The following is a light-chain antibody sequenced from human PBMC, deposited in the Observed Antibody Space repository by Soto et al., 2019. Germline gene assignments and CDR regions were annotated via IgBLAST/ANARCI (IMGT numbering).Light chain of an antibody. CDR2: DAS. CDR3: QHHDNLPPT. J-gene: IGKJ4*01. Sequence: DIQMTQSPSSLSASVGDRVTITCQASQDISNFLNWYQQKPGKAPKLLIYDASNLETGVPSRFSGSGSGTYFTFAISSLQPEDIATYYCQHHDNLPPTFGGGTKVDIK. V-gene: IGKV1-33*01. CDR1: QDISNF.